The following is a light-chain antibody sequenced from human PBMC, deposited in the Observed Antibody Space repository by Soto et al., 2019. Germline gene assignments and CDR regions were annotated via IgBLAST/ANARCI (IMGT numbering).Light chain of an antibody. Sequence: DIQMTQSPSSLSASVGDRVTIACRANQNISSSLNWYQQTPGKAPELLIHAASSLQSRVPSRVSGSGSGTDFALTIGRLQPEDFATYYCQQSHSPPCAFGQGTKLEIK. V-gene: IGKV1-39*01. CDR3: QQSHSPPCA. CDR2: AAS. J-gene: IGKJ2*02. CDR1: QNISSS.